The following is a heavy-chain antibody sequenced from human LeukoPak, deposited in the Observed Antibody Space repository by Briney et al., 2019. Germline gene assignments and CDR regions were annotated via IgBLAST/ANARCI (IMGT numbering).Heavy chain of an antibody. CDR2: ISYDGSNK. CDR1: GFTFSSYA. V-gene: IGHV3-30-3*01. J-gene: IGHJ6*02. CDR3: ARDCSGGSCHGTDYYYYGMDV. D-gene: IGHD2-15*01. Sequence: GRSLRLSCAASGFTFSSYAMHWVRQAPGKGLEWVAVISYDGSNKYYADSVKGRFTISRDNSKNTLYLQLNSLRAEDTAVYYCARDCSGGSCHGTDYYYYGMDVWGQGTTVTVSS.